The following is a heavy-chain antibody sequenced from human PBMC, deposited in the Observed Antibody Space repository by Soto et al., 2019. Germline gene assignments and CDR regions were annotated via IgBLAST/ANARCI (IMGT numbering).Heavy chain of an antibody. V-gene: IGHV3-33*01. CDR3: ARACPYYYGSGSYYPAPGYYFDY. CDR1: GFTFSSYG. J-gene: IGHJ4*02. Sequence: GGSLRLSCAASGFTFSSYGMHWVRQAPGKGLEWVAVIWYDGSNKYYADSVKGRFTISRDNSKNTLYLQMNSLRAEDAAVYYCARACPYYYGSGSYYPAPGYYFDYWGQGTLVTVS. CDR2: IWYDGSNK. D-gene: IGHD3-10*01.